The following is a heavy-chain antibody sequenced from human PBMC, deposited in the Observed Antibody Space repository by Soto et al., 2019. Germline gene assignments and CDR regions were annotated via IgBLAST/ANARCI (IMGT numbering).Heavy chain of an antibody. CDR1: GFTSSGYW. CDR3: ARDYSNPRGRFDP. V-gene: IGHV3-7*01. J-gene: IGHJ5*02. D-gene: IGHD4-4*01. CDR2: INQDGSEK. Sequence: PGGSLRLSCAASGFTSSGYWMTWVRQAPGKGLEWVANINQDGSEKYYVDSVKGRFTISRDNAKDSLYLQMNSLRAEDTAIYYCARDYSNPRGRFDPWGQGXLVTVYS.